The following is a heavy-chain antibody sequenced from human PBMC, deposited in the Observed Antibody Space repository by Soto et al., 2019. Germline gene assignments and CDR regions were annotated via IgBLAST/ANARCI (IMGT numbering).Heavy chain of an antibody. J-gene: IGHJ4*02. Sequence: EVQLVESGGGVSRPGGSLRLSCAASGFTFEDHAMSWVRQAPGKGLEWVSGINWNGGSTVYAASVKGRFTISRDNAKNSLFLEVKSVRAEDTGLYLCARVALLADHFEDWGQGTLVTVSS. CDR1: GFTFEDHA. V-gene: IGHV3-20*01. CDR2: INWNGGST. D-gene: IGHD2-15*01. CDR3: ARVALLADHFED.